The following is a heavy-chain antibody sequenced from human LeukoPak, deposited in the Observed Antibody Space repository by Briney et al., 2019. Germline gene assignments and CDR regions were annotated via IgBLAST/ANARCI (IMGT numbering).Heavy chain of an antibody. CDR3: ARGGFRSGYGTLYYFDY. V-gene: IGHV1-18*01. D-gene: IGHD5-12*01. Sequence: AAVKVSCKASGYTFTSYGISWVRQAPGQGLEWMGWISAYNGNTNYAQKLQGRVTMTTDTSTSTAYMELRSLRSDDTAVYYCARGGFRSGYGTLYYFDYWGQGTLVTVSS. CDR1: GYTFTSYG. J-gene: IGHJ4*02. CDR2: ISAYNGNT.